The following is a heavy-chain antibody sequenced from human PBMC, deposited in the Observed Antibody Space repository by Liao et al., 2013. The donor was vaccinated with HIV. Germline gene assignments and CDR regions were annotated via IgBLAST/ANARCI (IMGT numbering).Heavy chain of an antibody. CDR3: ARGYVFDP. CDR1: GGSISSGSYC. V-gene: IGHV4-61*02. J-gene: IGHJ5*02. Sequence: QVRLQESGPGLVKPSQTLSLTCTVSGGSISSGSYCWSWIRQPAGKGLEWIGEINHSGSTNYNPSLKSRVTISVDTSKNQLSLKLSSVTAADTAVYYCARGYVFDPWGQGTLVTVSS. D-gene: IGHD5-12*01. CDR2: INHSGST.